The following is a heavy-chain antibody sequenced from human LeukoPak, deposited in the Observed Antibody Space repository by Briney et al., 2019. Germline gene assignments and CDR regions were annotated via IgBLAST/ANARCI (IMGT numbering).Heavy chain of an antibody. CDR1: GFSLSTRGVG. Sequence: SGPTLVNPTQTLTLTCTFSGFSLSTRGVGVGWIRQLPGKALEWLALIYWDDDKRYSPSLKSRLTITKDTSKNQAVLTMTNMDPVDTATYYCAHRLGYSRGICHHFGYWGQGTLVTVSS. CDR2: IYWDDDK. D-gene: IGHD2-15*01. V-gene: IGHV2-5*02. CDR3: AHRLGYSRGICHHFGY. J-gene: IGHJ4*02.